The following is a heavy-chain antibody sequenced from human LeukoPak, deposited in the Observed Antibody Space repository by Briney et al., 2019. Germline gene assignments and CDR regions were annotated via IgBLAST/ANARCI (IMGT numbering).Heavy chain of an antibody. CDR2: SNPSGGST. V-gene: IGHV1-46*01. CDR1: GGTFTSYA. J-gene: IGHJ3*02. CDR3: ARAYLGLRSHDSSGFYAFDI. D-gene: IGHD3-22*01. Sequence: ASVNLSCKASGGTFTSYAISWERQAPGHRLEWRGVSNPSGGSTSYAHKYQARVTMSRDTSTSTVYMELTSLRSEHTAGYYCARAYLGLRSHDSSGFYAFDIGGQRTMVTVSS.